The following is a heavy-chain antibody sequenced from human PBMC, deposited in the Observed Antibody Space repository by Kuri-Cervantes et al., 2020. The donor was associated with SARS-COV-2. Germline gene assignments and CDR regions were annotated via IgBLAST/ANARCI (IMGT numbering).Heavy chain of an antibody. CDR3: ARQVTPYSYYYGMDV. Sequence: GESLKISCAASGFTFSNSDMNWVRQAPGKGLEWVSGVSWNGSRTHYADSVKGRFIISRDNSKNTLYLQMNSLRAEDTAVYYCARQVTPYSYYYGMDVWGQGTTVTVSS. CDR1: GFTFSNSD. J-gene: IGHJ6*02. CDR2: VSWNGSRT. D-gene: IGHD4-23*01. V-gene: IGHV3-19*01.